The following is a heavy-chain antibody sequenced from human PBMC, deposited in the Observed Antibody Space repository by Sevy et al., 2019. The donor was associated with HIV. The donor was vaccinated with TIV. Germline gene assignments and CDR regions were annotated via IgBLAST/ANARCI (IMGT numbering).Heavy chain of an antibody. CDR2: FDPEDGET. D-gene: IGHD3-22*01. V-gene: IGHV1-24*01. CDR3: ATVQYYYDSSGYDY. Sequence: ASVKVSCKVSGYTLTELSMHWVRQAPGKGLEWMGGFDPEDGETIYAQKFQGRVTMTEDTSTDTAYMELGSLRSEETAVYYCATVQYYYDSSGYDYWGQGTLVTVSS. CDR1: GYTLTELS. J-gene: IGHJ4*02.